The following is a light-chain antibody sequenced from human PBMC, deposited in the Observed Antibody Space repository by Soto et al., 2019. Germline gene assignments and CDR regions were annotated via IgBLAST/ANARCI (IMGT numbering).Light chain of an antibody. J-gene: IGKJ2*01. Sequence: EIVMTQSPATLSVSPGESATLSCRASQSISSELAWYQQKPGQPPRLLNYGASTRATGVPARFTVSGSGSDFTLTISGLQSEDFAVYYCQQGHTWPLTFGQGTRLEI. V-gene: IGKV3-15*01. CDR3: QQGHTWPLT. CDR1: QSISSE. CDR2: GAS.